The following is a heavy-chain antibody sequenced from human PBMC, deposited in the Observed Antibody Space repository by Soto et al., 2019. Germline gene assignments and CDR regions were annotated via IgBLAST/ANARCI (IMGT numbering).Heavy chain of an antibody. CDR1: GFTFSTYS. CDR2: ISRGSDTI. Sequence: EVQLVESGGGLVQPGGSLRLSCSASGFTFSTYSMNWVRQTPGKGLEWVSYISRGSDTIYYADSVKGRFTISRDNARNSLHLQMNSLRDEDTAVYYCARDPMSEPRSRFYFDYWGQGNLVTVSS. CDR3: ARDPMSEPRSRFYFDY. J-gene: IGHJ4*02. V-gene: IGHV3-48*02. D-gene: IGHD2-2*01.